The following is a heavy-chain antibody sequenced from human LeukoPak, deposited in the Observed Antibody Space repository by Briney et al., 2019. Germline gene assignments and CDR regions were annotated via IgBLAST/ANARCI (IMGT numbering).Heavy chain of an antibody. Sequence: GGSLRLSCAASGFTFNSYAMSWVRQAPGKGLEWVSAIGGSGGSTYYADSVKGRFTISRDNSKNTLYLQMNSLRAEDTAVYYCAKDLSYDFWSGNSLDYWGQGTLVTVSS. J-gene: IGHJ4*02. D-gene: IGHD3-3*01. CDR2: IGGSGGST. CDR1: GFTFNSYA. V-gene: IGHV3-23*01. CDR3: AKDLSYDFWSGNSLDY.